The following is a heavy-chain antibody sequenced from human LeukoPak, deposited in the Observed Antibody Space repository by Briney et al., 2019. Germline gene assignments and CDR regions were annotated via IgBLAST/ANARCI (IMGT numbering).Heavy chain of an antibody. CDR3: VRGMATITDY. J-gene: IGHJ4*02. V-gene: IGHV1-2*02. CDR1: GYTFTGYY. CDR2: INPNSGGT. Sequence: ASVRVSCKASGYTFTGYYMHWVRQAPGQRLEWMGWINPNSGGTNYAQKFQGRVTMTRDTSISTAYMELSRLRSDDTAVYYCVRGMATITDYWGQGTLVTVSS. D-gene: IGHD5-24*01.